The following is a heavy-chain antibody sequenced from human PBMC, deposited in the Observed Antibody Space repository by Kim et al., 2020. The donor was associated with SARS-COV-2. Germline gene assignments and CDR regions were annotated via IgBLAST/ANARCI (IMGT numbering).Heavy chain of an antibody. CDR2: VFHTGST. D-gene: IGHD6-13*01. V-gene: IGHV4-39*02. CDR1: GGSVSTGSYY. CDR3: ASRPTVSWYWFDP. Sequence: SETLSLTCTVSGGSVSTGSYYWGWIRQPPGKGLEWIGSVFHTGSTYYNPSLKSRVTLSVDTSKNHFSLKLSSVTAADTAVYYCASRPTVSWYWFDPWGQG. J-gene: IGHJ5*02.